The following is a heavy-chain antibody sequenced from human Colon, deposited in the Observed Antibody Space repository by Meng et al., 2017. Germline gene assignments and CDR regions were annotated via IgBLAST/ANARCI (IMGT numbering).Heavy chain of an antibody. CDR1: GGSINSSDW. D-gene: IGHD3-3*01. CDR2: IFHSGST. Sequence: VQLPEPGPGLVKPSGTLSLPCDVAGGSINSSDWWSWVRQPPGKGLEWIAEIFHSGSTNYKSSLKSRATISVDRSKNQFSLKLNSVTAADTAVYYCAAIFGLGPGYWGQGTLVTVSS. V-gene: IGHV4-4*02. CDR3: AAIFGLGPGY. J-gene: IGHJ4*02.